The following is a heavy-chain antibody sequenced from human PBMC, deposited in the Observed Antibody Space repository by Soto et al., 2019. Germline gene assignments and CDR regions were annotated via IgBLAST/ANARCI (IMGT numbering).Heavy chain of an antibody. CDR3: ARHFWSELWDYEPKYDY. J-gene: IGHJ4*02. CDR1: GYSFTSYW. CDR2: IYPGDSDT. V-gene: IGHV5-51*01. D-gene: IGHD1-7*01. Sequence: GESLKISCKGSGYSFTSYWIGWVRQMPGKGLEWMGIIYPGDSDTRYSPSFQGQVTISADKSISTAYLQWSSLKASDTAMYYCARHFWSELWDYEPKYDYWGQGTLVTVSS.